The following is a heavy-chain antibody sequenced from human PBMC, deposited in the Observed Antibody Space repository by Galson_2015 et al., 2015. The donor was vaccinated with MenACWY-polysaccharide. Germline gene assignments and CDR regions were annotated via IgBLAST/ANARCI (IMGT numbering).Heavy chain of an antibody. CDR3: ARDCVERGYSFGCLLP. CDR2: IYTNGST. Sequence: TLSLTCPVSGGSISSDSYYWSWLRQPAGKGLEWIGRIYTNGSTSYNPSLKSRVTISIDTSKNQFSLKLSSVTAADTAVYYCARDCVERGYSFGCLLPWGQGTLVTVSS. V-gene: IGHV4-61*02. J-gene: IGHJ5*02. CDR1: GGSISSDSYY. D-gene: IGHD5-18*01.